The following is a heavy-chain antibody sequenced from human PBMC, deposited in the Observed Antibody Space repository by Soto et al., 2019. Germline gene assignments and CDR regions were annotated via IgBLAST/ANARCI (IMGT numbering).Heavy chain of an antibody. CDR1: GGTFSSYS. J-gene: IGHJ4*02. Sequence: QVQLVPSGSEGMKPGASVKISCNASGGTFSSYSIKWVRQAPGQGLEGIGEIIPIFVTANYAQNVQGRGTITADASTSTAYMQLSSLRSEDTAVYYCARDSVTPSGGIDCWGPGPLVPVSS. CDR3: ARDSVTPSGGIDC. CDR2: IIPIFVTA. D-gene: IGHD3-16*01. V-gene: IGHV1-69*01.